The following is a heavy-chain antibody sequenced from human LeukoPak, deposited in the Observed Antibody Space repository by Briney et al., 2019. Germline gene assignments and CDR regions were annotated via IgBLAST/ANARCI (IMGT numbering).Heavy chain of an antibody. V-gene: IGHV1-18*01. J-gene: IGHJ4*02. CDR1: GYTFTNYC. Sequence: ASVKVSCKASGYTFTNYCISWVRQAPGQGLEWMGWISAYNGNTNYAQKLQGRVTMTTDTSTSTAYMELRSLRSDDTAVYYCARESRAPDYDILTGYYYYFDYWGQGTLVTVSS. CDR2: ISAYNGNT. CDR3: ARESRAPDYDILTGYYYYFDY. D-gene: IGHD3-9*01.